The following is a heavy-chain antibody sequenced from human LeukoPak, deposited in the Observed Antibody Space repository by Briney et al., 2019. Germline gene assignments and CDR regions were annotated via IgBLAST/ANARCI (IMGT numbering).Heavy chain of an antibody. D-gene: IGHD6-19*01. CDR1: GGSIGSFY. V-gene: IGHV4-59*12. J-gene: IGHJ5*02. CDR2: IYSSGST. Sequence: SETLSLTCTVSGGSIGSFYWSWIRQPPGKGLEWIGYIYSSGSTKYNPSLKSRVTMSVDTSKNQFSLKLSSVTAADTAVYYCAREPSIAVAGSWFDPWGQGTLVTVSS. CDR3: AREPSIAVAGSWFDP.